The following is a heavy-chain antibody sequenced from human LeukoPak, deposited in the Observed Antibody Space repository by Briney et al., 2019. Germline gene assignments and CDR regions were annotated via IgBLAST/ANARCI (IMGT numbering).Heavy chain of an antibody. CDR3: AKDKGYSKGGFDY. Sequence: PGGSLRLSCAASGFTFDDYAMHWVRQAPGKGLEWVSGISWNSGSIGYADSVKGRFTISRDNAKNSLYLQMNSLRAEDTALYYCAKDKGYSKGGFDYWGQGTLATVSS. V-gene: IGHV3-9*01. CDR1: GFTFDDYA. CDR2: ISWNSGSI. D-gene: IGHD6-13*01. J-gene: IGHJ4*02.